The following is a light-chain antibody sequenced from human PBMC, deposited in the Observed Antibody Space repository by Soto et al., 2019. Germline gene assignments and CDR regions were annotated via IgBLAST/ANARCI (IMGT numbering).Light chain of an antibody. CDR1: QSVSSTY. CDR2: GES. CDR3: QQYGSSPST. Sequence: EIVLTQSPGTLSLSPGERATLSCRASQSVSSTYLAWHQQKPGQAPRLLLYGESTRATGIPDRFSGSGSGTDFTLTISRLEPEDFAVYYCQQYGSSPSTFGQGTRLEIK. J-gene: IGKJ5*01. V-gene: IGKV3-20*01.